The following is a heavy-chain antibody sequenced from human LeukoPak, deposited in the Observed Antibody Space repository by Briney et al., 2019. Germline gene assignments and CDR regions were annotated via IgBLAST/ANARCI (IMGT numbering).Heavy chain of an antibody. CDR2: IKQDGSEK. CDR1: GITFSSYW. D-gene: IGHD3-3*01. CDR3: ARDKMEWLLSARVAGAFDI. J-gene: IGHJ3*02. V-gene: IGHV3-7*01. Sequence: PGGSLRLSCAVLGITFSSYWMSWVRQAPGKGLEWVANIKQDGSEKYYVDSVKGRFTISRDNAKNSLYLQMNSLRAEDTAVYYCARDKMEWLLSARVAGAFDIWGQGTMVTVSS.